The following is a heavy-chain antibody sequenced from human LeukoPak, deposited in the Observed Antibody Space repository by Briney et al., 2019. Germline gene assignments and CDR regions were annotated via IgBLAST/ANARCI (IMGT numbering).Heavy chain of an antibody. V-gene: IGHV3-30*18. J-gene: IGHJ4*02. CDR3: AKLVDSSGWYWPADY. CDR1: GFTLSRYG. CDR2: ISYDGSNK. Sequence: PGRSLRLSCAASGFTLSRYGMHWVRHAPGKGVEWVADISYDGSNKYYAGCVKGRFTISRDNSKNTLYLQMNSLRAEDTAVYYCAKLVDSSGWYWPADYWGQGTLVTVSS. D-gene: IGHD6-19*01.